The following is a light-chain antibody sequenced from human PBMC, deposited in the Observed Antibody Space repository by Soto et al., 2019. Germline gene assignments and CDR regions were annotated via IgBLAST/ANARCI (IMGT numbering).Light chain of an antibody. CDR3: QQYGSSIT. Sequence: EIVLTQSPGTLSLSPGERATLSCRASQSVSSSYLAWYQQKPGQAPRLLIYGASSRATGIPDRFSGSGSGTDFTLTINRLEPEDFAVYYCQQYGSSITFGLG. V-gene: IGKV3-20*01. CDR1: QSVSSSY. J-gene: IGKJ5*01. CDR2: GAS.